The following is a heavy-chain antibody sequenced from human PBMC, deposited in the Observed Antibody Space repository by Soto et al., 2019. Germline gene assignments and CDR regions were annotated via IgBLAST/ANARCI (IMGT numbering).Heavy chain of an antibody. CDR3: ARGGYGDHWYFDL. CDR1: GFTFSSYW. J-gene: IGHJ2*01. V-gene: IGHV3-7*01. D-gene: IGHD4-17*01. CDR2: IKQDGSEK. Sequence: GGSLRLSCAASGFTFSSYWMSWVRQAPGKGLGWVANIKQDGSEKYYVDSVKGRFTISRDNAKNSLYLQMNSLRAEDTAVYYCARGGYGDHWYFDLWGRGTLVTVSS.